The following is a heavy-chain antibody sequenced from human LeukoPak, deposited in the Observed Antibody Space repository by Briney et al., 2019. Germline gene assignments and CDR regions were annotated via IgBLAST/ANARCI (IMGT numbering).Heavy chain of an antibody. CDR2: ISYDGSNK. J-gene: IGHJ4*02. Sequence: GGSLRLSCAASGFTFSSYAMHWVRQAPGKGLEWVAVISYDGSNKYYADSVKGRFTISRDNSKNTLYLQMNSLRAEDTAVYYCARDYRYSLDYWGQGTLVTVSS. D-gene: IGHD6-13*01. CDR1: GFTFSSYA. V-gene: IGHV3-30*04. CDR3: ARDYRYSLDY.